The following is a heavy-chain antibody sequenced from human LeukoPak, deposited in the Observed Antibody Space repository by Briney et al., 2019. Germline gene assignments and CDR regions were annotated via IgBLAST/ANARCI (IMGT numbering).Heavy chain of an antibody. D-gene: IGHD3-10*01. CDR1: GYTFTSYY. Sequence: ASVKVSCKASGYTFTSYYMHWVRQAPGQGLEWMGIINPSGGSTSYAQKFQGRVTMTRDTSTSTVYMELSSLRSEDTAVYYCARSRQITKVLLWFGESNFDYWGQGTLVTVSS. CDR3: ARSRQITKVLLWFGESNFDY. V-gene: IGHV1-46*01. CDR2: INPSGGST. J-gene: IGHJ4*02.